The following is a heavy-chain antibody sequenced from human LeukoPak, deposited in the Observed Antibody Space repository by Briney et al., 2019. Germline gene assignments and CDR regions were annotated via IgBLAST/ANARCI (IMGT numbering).Heavy chain of an antibody. CDR2: IYHSGST. CDR3: ARVPHGETIFGVVLYWLGP. CDR1: GYSISSGYY. D-gene: IGHD3-3*01. J-gene: IGHJ5*02. V-gene: IGHV4-38-2*01. Sequence: PSETLSLTCAVSGYSISSGYYWGWIRQPPGKGLEWIGTIYHSGSTYYNPALKSRVTISVDTSKNQFSLKLSSVTAADTAVYYCARVPHGETIFGVVLYWLGPWGQGTLVTVSS.